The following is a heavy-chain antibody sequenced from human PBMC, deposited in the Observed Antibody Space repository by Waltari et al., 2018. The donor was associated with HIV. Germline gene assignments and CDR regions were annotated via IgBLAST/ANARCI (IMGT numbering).Heavy chain of an antibody. CDR1: GGTFIRHH. D-gene: IGHD3-3*01. Sequence: QVQLQESGPGLVQPSETLSLTCSVAGGTFIRHHWTWTRQPPGKGLEWIGYIYYTGRTNCNPSRKSRVTISVDTSKNQFSLRLRSVTAADTAVYYCARGLFGVGSNWFDPWGQGILVTVSS. CDR2: IYYTGRT. CDR3: ARGLFGVGSNWFDP. V-gene: IGHV4-59*11. J-gene: IGHJ5*02.